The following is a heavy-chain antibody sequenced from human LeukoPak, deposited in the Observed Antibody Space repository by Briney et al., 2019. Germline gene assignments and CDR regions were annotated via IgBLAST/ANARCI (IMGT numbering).Heavy chain of an antibody. J-gene: IGHJ4*02. V-gene: IGHV3-74*01. D-gene: IGHD7-27*01. CDR1: GFTFSSYW. CDR2: INTDGTTI. CDR3: ARDRNWAFDY. Sequence: QAGGSLRLSCAASGFTFSSYWMHWVRQAPGKGPVWVSRINTDGTTINYADSVKGRFTISRDNAKNTLYLQMTSLRVEDTAVYFCARDRNWAFDYWGQGTLVTVSS.